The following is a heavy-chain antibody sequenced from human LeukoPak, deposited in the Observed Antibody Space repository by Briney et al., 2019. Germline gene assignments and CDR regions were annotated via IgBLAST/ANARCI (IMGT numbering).Heavy chain of an antibody. CDR2: ISPDGNLK. J-gene: IGHJ4*02. D-gene: IGHD4-17*01. Sequence: PGGSLRLSCVASGFTFSGSWMTWVRQAPGRGLQWLGYISPDGNLKSYVDSVKGRFTISRDNARNSVYLQISSLRVEDTSVYYCARDPAYGALDYWSQGTLVAVSS. V-gene: IGHV3-7*01. CDR3: ARDPAYGALDY. CDR1: GFTFSGSW.